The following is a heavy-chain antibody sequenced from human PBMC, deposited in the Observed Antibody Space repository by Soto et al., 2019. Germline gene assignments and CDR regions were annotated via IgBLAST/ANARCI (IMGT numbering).Heavy chain of an antibody. CDR1: GGSISSGDYY. Sequence: QVQLQESGPGLVKPSQTLSLTCTVSGGSISSGDYYWSWIRQPPGKGLEWIGYIYYSGSTYYNPSLKSRVTISVDTSKNQFSLKLSSVTAADTAVYYCARERRYLDWLLVFDYWGQGALVTVSS. J-gene: IGHJ4*02. V-gene: IGHV4-30-4*01. CDR3: ARERRYLDWLLVFDY. CDR2: IYYSGST. D-gene: IGHD3-9*01.